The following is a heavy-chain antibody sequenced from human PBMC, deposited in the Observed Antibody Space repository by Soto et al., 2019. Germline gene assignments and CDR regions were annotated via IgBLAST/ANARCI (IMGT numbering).Heavy chain of an antibody. Sequence: PSETLSLTCTVSGGSICSGGYYWSWIRQHPGKGLEWIGYIYYSGSTYYNPSLKSRVTISVDTSKNQFSLKLSSVTAADTAVYYCARGNTSYYYDSSGYYPYYYYGMDVWGQGTTVTVSS. CDR3: ARGNTSYYYDSSGYYPYYYYGMDV. V-gene: IGHV4-31*03. CDR1: GGSICSGGYY. J-gene: IGHJ6*02. D-gene: IGHD3-22*01. CDR2: IYYSGST.